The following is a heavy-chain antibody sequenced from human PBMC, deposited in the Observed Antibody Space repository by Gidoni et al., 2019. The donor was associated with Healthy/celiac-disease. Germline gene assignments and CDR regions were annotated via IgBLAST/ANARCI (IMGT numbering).Heavy chain of an antibody. V-gene: IGHV4-30-4*01. J-gene: IGHJ4*02. CDR3: ARADIVVVPAALDY. CDR1: GGSISSGDYY. CDR2: IDYSGST. Sequence: QVQLQESGPAMVKPSQTLSITCTVSGGSISSGDYYWSWIRKPPGKGLEWIGYIDYSGSTYYNPSLKSRVTISVDTSKNQFSLKLSSVTAADTAVYYCARADIVVVPAALDYWGQGTLVTVSS. D-gene: IGHD2-2*01.